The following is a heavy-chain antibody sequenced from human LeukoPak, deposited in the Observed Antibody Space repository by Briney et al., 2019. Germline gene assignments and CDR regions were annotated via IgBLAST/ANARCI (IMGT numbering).Heavy chain of an antibody. CDR1: GYTFTGYY. D-gene: IGHD6-19*01. CDR3: AREGDLGHQWLVRYFDY. Sequence: ASVKVSCEASGYTFTGYYMHWVRQAPGQGLEWMGRINPNSGGTNYAQKFQGRVTMTRDTSISTAYMELSRLRSDDTAVYYCAREGDLGHQWLVRYFDYWGQGTLVTVSS. CDR2: INPNSGGT. J-gene: IGHJ4*02. V-gene: IGHV1-2*06.